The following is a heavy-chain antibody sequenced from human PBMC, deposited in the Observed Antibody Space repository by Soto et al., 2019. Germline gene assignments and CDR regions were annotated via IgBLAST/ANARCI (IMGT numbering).Heavy chain of an antibody. Sequence: QVQLQESGPGLVKPSQTLSLTCTVSGGSISSGGYYWSWIRQHPGKGLEWIGYIYYSGSTYYNPSLKRRVPISVXTXKXQFSLKLSSVTAADTAVYYCARDYYGSGIGGHWFDPWGQGTLVTVSS. CDR3: ARDYYGSGIGGHWFDP. D-gene: IGHD3-10*01. CDR1: GGSISSGGYY. J-gene: IGHJ5*02. V-gene: IGHV4-31*03. CDR2: IYYSGST.